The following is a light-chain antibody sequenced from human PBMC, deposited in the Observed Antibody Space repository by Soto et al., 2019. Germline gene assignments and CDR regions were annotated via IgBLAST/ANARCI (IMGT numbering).Light chain of an antibody. Sequence: EIVLTQSPGTLSLSPGERATLSCRASQSVSNNYLAWYQQKPGQAPRLLIYGASNRATGIPARFSGSGSGTEFTLTISSLQSKDFAVYYCQQYNNWHPLTFGGGTKVDI. CDR3: QQYNNWHPLT. CDR1: QSVSNN. CDR2: GAS. V-gene: IGKV3D-15*01. J-gene: IGKJ4*01.